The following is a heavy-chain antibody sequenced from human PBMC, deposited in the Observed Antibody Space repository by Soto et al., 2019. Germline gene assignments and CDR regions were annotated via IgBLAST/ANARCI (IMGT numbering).Heavy chain of an antibody. D-gene: IGHD6-19*01. CDR2: IGGGGGRP. CDR3: AKTAEAVAGTVYGY. Sequence: EVQLLESGGGLVQPGRSLRLSCAASGFTFSNFAMGWVRQAPGKGLEWVSSIGGGGGRPYYADSVKGRFTISRDNSKNTLCLQMNSLRADDTALYYCAKTAEAVAGTVYGYWGQGTLVTVSS. V-gene: IGHV3-23*01. J-gene: IGHJ4*02. CDR1: GFTFSNFA.